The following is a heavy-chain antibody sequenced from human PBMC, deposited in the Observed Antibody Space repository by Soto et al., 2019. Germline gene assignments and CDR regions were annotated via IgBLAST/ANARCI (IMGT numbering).Heavy chain of an antibody. CDR2: IRYDGSNI. CDR3: AKADTGWFAP. CDR1: GIIFNGFG. Sequence: PGGSLRLSCAASGIIFNGFGMHWVRQAPGKGLEWAAVIRYDGSNIYYADSVKGRFTISRDNSKNSLYLQMNNLRADDTAIYYCAKADTGWFAPWGRGTLVTVSS. J-gene: IGHJ5*02. V-gene: IGHV3-30*02. D-gene: IGHD3-10*01.